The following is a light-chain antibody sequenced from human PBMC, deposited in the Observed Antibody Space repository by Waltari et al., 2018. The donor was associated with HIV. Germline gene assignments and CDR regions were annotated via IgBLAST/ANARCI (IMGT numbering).Light chain of an antibody. CDR2: TNN. J-gene: IGLJ3*02. CDR3: ASWDDSLNGWV. CDR1: NSNIGRNP. V-gene: IGLV1-44*01. Sequence: QSVLTQPPSASGTPGQRVIISCSGDNSNIGRNPVSWFQQLPGTAPKLIIFTNNQRPSGVPDRLSASKSATSASLAICGVQFDDEADYYCASWDDSLNGWVFGEGTKLTVL.